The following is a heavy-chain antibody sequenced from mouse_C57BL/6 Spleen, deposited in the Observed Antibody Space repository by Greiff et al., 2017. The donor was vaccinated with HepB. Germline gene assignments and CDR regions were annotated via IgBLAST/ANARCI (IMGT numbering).Heavy chain of an antibody. CDR3: ARGRGNGYFDV. Sequence: QVQLQQPGAELVRPGSSVKLSCKASGYTFTSYWMHWVKQRPIQGLEWIGNIDPSDSETHYNQKFKDKATLTVDKSSSTAYMQLSSLTSEDSAVYYCARGRGNGYFDVWGTGTTVTVSS. CDR1: GYTFTSYW. J-gene: IGHJ1*03. CDR2: IDPSDSET. V-gene: IGHV1-52*01. D-gene: IGHD2-1*01.